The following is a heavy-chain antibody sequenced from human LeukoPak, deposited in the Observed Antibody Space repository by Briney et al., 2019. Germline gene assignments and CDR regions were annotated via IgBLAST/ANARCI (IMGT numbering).Heavy chain of an antibody. CDR2: INPNSGGT. CDR3: ARDGLGIAY. Sequence: ASVKVSCKASGYTLTDYYMHWVRQAPGQGLEYMGRINPNSGGTNYAPEFQGRVTMTRDTSINTAYMELSRLKSDDTAIYYCARDGLGIAYWGQGTLVTVSS. CDR1: GYTLTDYY. V-gene: IGHV1-2*06. J-gene: IGHJ4*02. D-gene: IGHD7-27*01.